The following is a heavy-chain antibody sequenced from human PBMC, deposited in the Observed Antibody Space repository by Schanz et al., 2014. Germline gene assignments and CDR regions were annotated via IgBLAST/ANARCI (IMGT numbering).Heavy chain of an antibody. V-gene: IGHV1-69*09. J-gene: IGHJ4*02. D-gene: IGHD3-22*01. CDR1: EYTFTRHY. CDR2: IIPILDIT. CDR3: ARAGQDYSDSSGYATYYFGN. Sequence: QVQWVQSGADVKKPGTAVKVSCKASEYTFTRHYMHWVRQAPGQGLEWMGTIIPILDITNYAQKFQGRVTITADKSTSTAYMELSNLRSEDTAVYYCARAGQDYSDSSGYATYYFGNWGQGTLVTVSS.